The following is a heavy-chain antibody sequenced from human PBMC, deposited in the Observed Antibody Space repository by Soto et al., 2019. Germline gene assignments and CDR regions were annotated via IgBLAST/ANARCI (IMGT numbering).Heavy chain of an antibody. D-gene: IGHD3-22*01. Sequence: GASVKVSCKASGYTFTGYYMHWVRQAPGQGLEWMGWINPNSGGTNYAQKFQGWVTMTRDTSISTAYMELSRLRSDDTAVYYCARGTCLEGSSGYTRGYDYYYYGMDVWGQGTTVTVSS. CDR1: GYTFTGYY. CDR3: ARGTCLEGSSGYTRGYDYYYYGMDV. V-gene: IGHV1-2*04. CDR2: INPNSGGT. J-gene: IGHJ6*02.